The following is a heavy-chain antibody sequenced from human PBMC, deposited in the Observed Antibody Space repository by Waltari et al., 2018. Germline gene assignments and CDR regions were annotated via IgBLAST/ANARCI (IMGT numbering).Heavy chain of an antibody. J-gene: IGHJ6*03. CDR1: GGTFSSYA. Sequence: QVQLVQSGAEVKKPGSSVKVSCKASGGTFSSYAISWVRQAPGQGLEWMGGIIPIFGTANYAQKFQGRVTITADESTSTAYMELSSLRSEDTAVYYCARALEDIVVVPAAKGYYYYMDVWGKGTTVTVSS. D-gene: IGHD2-2*01. V-gene: IGHV1-69*12. CDR3: ARALEDIVVVPAAKGYYYYMDV. CDR2: IIPIFGTA.